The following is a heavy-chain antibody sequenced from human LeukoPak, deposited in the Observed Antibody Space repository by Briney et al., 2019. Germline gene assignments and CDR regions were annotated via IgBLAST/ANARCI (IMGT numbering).Heavy chain of an antibody. J-gene: IGHJ4*02. CDR1: GGSISSSSYY. D-gene: IGHD3-22*01. CDR2: IYYSGST. V-gene: IGHV4-61*01. CDR3: ARDNSGYLDY. Sequence: SETLSLTCTVSGGSISSSSYYWSWIRQPPGKGLEWIGYIYYSGSTNYNPSLKSRVTISVDTSKNQFSLKLGSVTAADTAVYYCARDNSGYLDYWGQGTLVTVSS.